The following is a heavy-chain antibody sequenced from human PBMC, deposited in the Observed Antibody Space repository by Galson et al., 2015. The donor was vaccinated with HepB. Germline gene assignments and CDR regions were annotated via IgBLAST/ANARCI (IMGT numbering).Heavy chain of an antibody. CDR2: IKPDGSEK. V-gene: IGHV3-7*03. Sequence: SLRLSCAASGFTFSTFWMAWVRQPPGKGLEFVANIKPDGSEKYVVDSVKGRFTISRDNAKNSLYLQMNSLRAEDTAVYYCAAGNWNEDYWGQGSLVTVSS. D-gene: IGHD1-1*01. CDR1: GFTFSTFW. J-gene: IGHJ4*02. CDR3: AAGNWNEDY.